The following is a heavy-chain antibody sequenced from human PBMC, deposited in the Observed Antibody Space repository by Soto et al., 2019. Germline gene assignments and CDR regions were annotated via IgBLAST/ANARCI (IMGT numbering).Heavy chain of an antibody. V-gene: IGHV4-31*03. CDR3: ARVHWGFLDY. CDR1: GGSISSGGYY. CDR2: IYHSGST. D-gene: IGHD3-3*01. Sequence: QVQLQESGPGLVKPSQTLSLTCTVSGGSISSGGYYWSWIRQHPGKGLEWIGYIYHSGSTYYNPSLTSRVTISVDTSKNQFSLKLSSVTAAATAVDYCARVHWGFLDYWGQGTLVTVSS. J-gene: IGHJ4*02.